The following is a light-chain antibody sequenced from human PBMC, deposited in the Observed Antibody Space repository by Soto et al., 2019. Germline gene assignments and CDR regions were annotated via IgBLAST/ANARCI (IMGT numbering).Light chain of an antibody. CDR1: SSDVGAYKD. CDR3: SSFTGPTTLDV. CDR2: GVS. J-gene: IGLJ1*01. Sequence: QSALTQPASVSGSPGQSVTIACTGTSSDVGAYKDVSWYQKHPGKAPKLMIYGVSNRPSGVSNRFSGSKSGNTAFLTISVLQPEDEADYYRSSFTGPTTLDVFGTGTKLTVL. V-gene: IGLV2-14*03.